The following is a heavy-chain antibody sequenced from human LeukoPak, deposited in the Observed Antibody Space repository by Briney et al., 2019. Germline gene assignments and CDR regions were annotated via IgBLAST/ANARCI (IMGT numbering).Heavy chain of an antibody. J-gene: IGHJ4*02. V-gene: IGHV4-59*08. D-gene: IGHD3-10*01. Sequence: SETLSLTCTVSGGSISSYYWSWIRQPPGKGLEWIGYIYYSGSTNYNPSLKSRVTISVDTSKNQFSLKLSSVTAADTAVYYCARRRIRGSGSYSPPHFDYWGQGTLVTVSS. CDR1: GGSISSYY. CDR2: IYYSGST. CDR3: ARRRIRGSGSYSPPHFDY.